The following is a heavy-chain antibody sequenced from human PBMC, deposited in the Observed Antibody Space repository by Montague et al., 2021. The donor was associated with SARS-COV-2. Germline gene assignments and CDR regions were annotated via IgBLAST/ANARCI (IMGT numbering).Heavy chain of an antibody. V-gene: IGHV4-59*11. Sequence: SETLSLTCTVSGGSMSDHYWAWIRQPPGKGLEWLAYIYYSGGINSNASLKSRVTMSVDTSKNQSSPKLTSVTAADTAVYYCARAVSVRRAVNWFDPWGQGTLVTVSS. J-gene: IGHJ5*02. CDR3: ARAVSVRRAVNWFDP. D-gene: IGHD3-10*01. CDR2: IYYSGGI. CDR1: GGSMSDHY.